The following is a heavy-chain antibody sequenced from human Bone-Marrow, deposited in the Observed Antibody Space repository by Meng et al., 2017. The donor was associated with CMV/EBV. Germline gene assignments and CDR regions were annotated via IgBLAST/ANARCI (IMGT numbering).Heavy chain of an antibody. CDR1: GFSFSDYA. Sequence: GESLKISCAASGFSFSDYAMSWVRQGPGEGLEWVAVISYDGSNKYYADSVKGRFTISRDNSKNTLYLQMNSLRAEDTAVYYCARDRYKDYDYVWGSYRLYTYYFDYWGQGTRVTVSS. CDR2: ISYDGSNK. V-gene: IGHV3-30-3*01. D-gene: IGHD3-16*02. J-gene: IGHJ4*02. CDR3: ARDRYKDYDYVWGSYRLYTYYFDY.